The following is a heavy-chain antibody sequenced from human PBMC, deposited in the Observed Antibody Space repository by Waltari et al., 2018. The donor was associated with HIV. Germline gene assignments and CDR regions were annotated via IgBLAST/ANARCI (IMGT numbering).Heavy chain of an antibody. J-gene: IGHJ5*02. CDR1: GFSFSSYS. Sequence: EVHLVESGGGLVQRGGSLRLSCAASGFSFSSYSMNWVRQAPGKGLEWVSSISSSSKFIYYADSVKGRFTISRDNAKNSLYLQMNSLRAEDTAVYYCARDGGSPPNRWFDPWGQGTLVTVSS. CDR2: ISSSSKFI. D-gene: IGHD1-26*01. V-gene: IGHV3-21*01. CDR3: ARDGGSPPNRWFDP.